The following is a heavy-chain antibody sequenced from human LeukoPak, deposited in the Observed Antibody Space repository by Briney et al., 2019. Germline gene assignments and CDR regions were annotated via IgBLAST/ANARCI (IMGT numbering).Heavy chain of an antibody. D-gene: IGHD4-17*01. Sequence: SETLSLTCTVSGGSISSSSYYWGWIRQPPGKGLEWIGSIYYSGSTYYNPSLKSRVTISVDTSKNQFSLKLSSVTAADTAVYYCATRTVTENDHWGQGTLVTVSS. CDR1: GGSISSSSYY. CDR3: ATRTVTENDH. J-gene: IGHJ4*02. V-gene: IGHV4-39*01. CDR2: IYYSGST.